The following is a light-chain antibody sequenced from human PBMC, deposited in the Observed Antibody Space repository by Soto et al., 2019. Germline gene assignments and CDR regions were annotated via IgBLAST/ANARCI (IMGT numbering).Light chain of an antibody. CDR3: QQAYSAPIT. CDR1: QTISTY. CDR2: AAS. Sequence: DIQMTQSPSSLSASVGDRVTITCRASQTISTYLNWYQQKPGKAPKLLIYAASSLQSGVPSRFSGSGSGTDFTLTTSSLQPEDFATHYCQQAYSAPITFGQGTRLEIK. V-gene: IGKV1-39*01. J-gene: IGKJ5*01.